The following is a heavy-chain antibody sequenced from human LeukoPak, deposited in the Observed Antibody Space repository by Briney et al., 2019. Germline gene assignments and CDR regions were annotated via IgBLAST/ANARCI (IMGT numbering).Heavy chain of an antibody. D-gene: IGHD3-22*01. CDR3: ARGGGYYDSSGYYFANDAFDI. Sequence: ASVKVSCKASGYTFSGYYIHWVRQAPGQGLEWMGRINPNNGGTNYAQKLQGRVTMTTDTSTSTAYMELRSLRSDDTAVYYCARGGGYYDSSGYYFANDAFDIWGQGTMVTVSS. CDR2: INPNNGGT. V-gene: IGHV1-2*06. CDR1: GYTFSGYY. J-gene: IGHJ3*02.